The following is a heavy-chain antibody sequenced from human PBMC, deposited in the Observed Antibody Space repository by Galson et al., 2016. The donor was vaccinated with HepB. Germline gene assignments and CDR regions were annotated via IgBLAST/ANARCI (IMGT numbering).Heavy chain of an antibody. V-gene: IGHV3-74*01. D-gene: IGHD6-19*01. J-gene: IGHJ4*02. Sequence: SLRLSCAASGFTFSSYWMHWVRQVPGKGLVWVSGINSDGTSTTYADSVKGRFTISRDSSQNTLYLQMNSLRTEDTAVYFCARKSMAGPRSYFDYWGQGTLVTVSS. CDR1: GFTFSSYW. CDR2: INSDGTST. CDR3: ARKSMAGPRSYFDY.